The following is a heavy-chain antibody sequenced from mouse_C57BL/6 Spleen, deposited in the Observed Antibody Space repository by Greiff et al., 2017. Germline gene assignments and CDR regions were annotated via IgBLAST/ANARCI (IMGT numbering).Heavy chain of an antibody. D-gene: IGHD2-2*01. CDR3: AVYYGYDEEKDYFDY. J-gene: IGHJ2*01. Sequence: EVKLMESGGGLVKPGGSLKLSCAASGFTFSSYTMSWVRQTPEKRLEWVATISGGGGNTYYPDSVKGRFTISRDNAKNTLYLQMSSLRSEDTALYYCAVYYGYDEEKDYFDYWGQGTTLTVSS. CDR2: ISGGGGNT. V-gene: IGHV5-9*01. CDR1: GFTFSSYT.